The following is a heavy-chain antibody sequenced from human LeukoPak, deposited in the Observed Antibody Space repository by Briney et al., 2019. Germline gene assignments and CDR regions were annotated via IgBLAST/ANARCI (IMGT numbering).Heavy chain of an antibody. CDR3: ARNNDMDV. J-gene: IGHJ6*02. D-gene: IGHD1/OR15-1a*01. V-gene: IGHV3-7*03. CDR1: GLTLKTYW. Sequence: GGSLRLSCAASGLTLKTYWISWVRQAPGKGLEWVANIKQDGIEKHYVDSVKGRFTISRDTAKNSLYLQMNNLRAEDTALYYCARNNDMDVWGQGTTVIVSS. CDR2: IKQDGIEK.